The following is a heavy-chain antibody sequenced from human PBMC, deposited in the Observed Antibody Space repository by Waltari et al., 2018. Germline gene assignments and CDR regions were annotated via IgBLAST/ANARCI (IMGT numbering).Heavy chain of an antibody. CDR3: ARFGSNLMFDY. CDR2: IWYDGSNK. V-gene: IGHV3-33*08. D-gene: IGHD6-13*01. Sequence: QVQLQQWGAGLLKPSETLSLTCAVYGGSFSGYYWSWIRQPPGKGLEWVAVIWYDGSNKYYADSVKGRFTISRDNSKNTLYLQRNSLRAEDTAVYYCARFGSNLMFDYWGQGTLVTVSS. J-gene: IGHJ4*02. CDR1: GGSFSGYY.